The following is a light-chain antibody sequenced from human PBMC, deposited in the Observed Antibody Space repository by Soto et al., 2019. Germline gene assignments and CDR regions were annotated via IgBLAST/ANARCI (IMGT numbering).Light chain of an antibody. Sequence: DIQMXQXPXXLSASVGDRVTITCRASQSINSWLAWYQQKPGKAPRLLIYRASSLEGGVPSRFSGSGSGAEFTLTISSLQPDDFATYYCQHYDSYSGTFGPGTKVDIK. CDR3: QHYDSYSGT. CDR2: RAS. J-gene: IGKJ3*01. CDR1: QSINSW. V-gene: IGKV1-5*03.